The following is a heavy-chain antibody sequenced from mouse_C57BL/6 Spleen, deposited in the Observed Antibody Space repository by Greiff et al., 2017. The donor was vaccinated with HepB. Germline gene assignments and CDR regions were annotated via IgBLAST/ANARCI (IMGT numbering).Heavy chain of an antibody. CDR1: GYSITSGYY. Sequence: EVQRVESGPGLVKPSQSLSLTCSVTGYSITSGYYWNWIRQFPGNKLEWMGYISYDGSNNYNPSLKNRISITRDTSKNQFFLKLNSVTTEDTATYYCARGEATVVDYWGQGTTLTVSS. V-gene: IGHV3-6*01. J-gene: IGHJ2*01. CDR3: ARGEATVVDY. D-gene: IGHD1-1*01. CDR2: ISYDGSN.